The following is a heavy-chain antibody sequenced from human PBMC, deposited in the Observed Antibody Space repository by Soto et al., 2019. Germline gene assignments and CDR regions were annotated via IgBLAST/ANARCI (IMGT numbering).Heavy chain of an antibody. CDR2: IGTAGDT. D-gene: IGHD2-2*01. Sequence: GGSLRLSCEASGFAFSTYDMHWVRQATGKGLEWVSAIGTAGDTYYAGSVKGRFTTSRDNAKNSLYLQMNNLRAEDTAVYYCARSCSDRCYWYYGMDVWGQGTTVTVSS. J-gene: IGHJ6*02. CDR3: ARSCSDRCYWYYGMDV. CDR1: GFAFSTYD. V-gene: IGHV3-13*01.